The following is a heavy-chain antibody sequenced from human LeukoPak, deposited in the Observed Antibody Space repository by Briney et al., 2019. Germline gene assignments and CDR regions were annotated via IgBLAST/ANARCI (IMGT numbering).Heavy chain of an antibody. D-gene: IGHD1-26*01. J-gene: IGHJ3*02. V-gene: IGHV4-59*01. CDR2: IYYSGST. Sequence: KASETLSLTCTVSGGSISSYYWSWIRQPPGKGLEWIGYIYYSGSTNYNPSPKSRVTISVDTSKNQFSLKLSSVTAADTAVYYCARTPVRWDDAFDIWGQGTMVTVSS. CDR1: GGSISSYY. CDR3: ARTPVRWDDAFDI.